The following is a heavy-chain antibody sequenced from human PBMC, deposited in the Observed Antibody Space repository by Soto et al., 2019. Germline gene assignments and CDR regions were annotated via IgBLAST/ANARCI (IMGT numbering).Heavy chain of an antibody. D-gene: IGHD6-6*01. Sequence: QVQLVESGGGVVQPGRSLRLSCAASGFTFSSYAMHWVRQAPGKGLEWVAVISYDGSNKYYAYSVKGRFTISRDNSKNTLYLQMNSLRAEDTAVYYCARDWAGSSIADRTYYYGMDVWGQGTTVTVSS. CDR2: ISYDGSNK. CDR3: ARDWAGSSIADRTYYYGMDV. V-gene: IGHV3-30-3*01. CDR1: GFTFSSYA. J-gene: IGHJ6*02.